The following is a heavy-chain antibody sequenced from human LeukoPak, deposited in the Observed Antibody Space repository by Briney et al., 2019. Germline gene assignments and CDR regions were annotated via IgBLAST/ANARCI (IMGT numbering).Heavy chain of an antibody. CDR2: MWDDGTNE. CDR1: GFNFGIYG. Sequence: GRSLRLSCTASGFNFGIYGMHWVRQAPGKGLEWVAVMWDDGTNEYYVESVKGRFTISRDNAKNSLYLQMNSLRAEDTAVYYCASGYTLLGYWGQGTLVTVSS. D-gene: IGHD5-12*01. CDR3: ASGYTLLGY. J-gene: IGHJ4*02. V-gene: IGHV3-33*03.